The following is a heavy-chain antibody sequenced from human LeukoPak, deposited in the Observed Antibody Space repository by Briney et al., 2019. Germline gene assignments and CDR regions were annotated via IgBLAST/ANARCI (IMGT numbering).Heavy chain of an antibody. CDR1: GFTFSYYS. CDR3: AGDEKDYGGDYYGMDV. D-gene: IGHD4-23*01. Sequence: GGSLRLSCAASGFTFSYYSMNWVRQAPGKGLEWVSSISSGSSYIYYANSGKGRFTISRDNAKNSLYLQMNSLRAEDTAVYYCAGDEKDYGGDYYGMDVWGQGTTVTVSS. CDR2: ISSGSSYI. J-gene: IGHJ6*02. V-gene: IGHV3-21*01.